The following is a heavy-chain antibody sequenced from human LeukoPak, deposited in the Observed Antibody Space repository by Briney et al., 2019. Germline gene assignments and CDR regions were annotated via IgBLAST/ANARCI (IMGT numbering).Heavy chain of an antibody. CDR2: INPSGGDT. D-gene: IGHD1-14*01. V-gene: IGHV1-46*01. CDR3: AREVMDNLRFDY. CDR1: GYTFTSYY. J-gene: IGHJ4*02. Sequence: GASVKVSCKASGYTFTSYYMHWVRQAPGQGLEWMGIINPSGGDTSYAQTFQGRLTMTRDTSTNTVYMELTSLRSEDTAVYYCAREVMDNLRFDYWGQGTLVTVSS.